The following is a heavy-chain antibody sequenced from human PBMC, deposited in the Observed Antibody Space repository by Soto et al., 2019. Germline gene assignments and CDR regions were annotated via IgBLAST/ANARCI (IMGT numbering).Heavy chain of an antibody. D-gene: IGHD3-22*01. CDR3: ARTYYYDSSGYPNFDY. V-gene: IGHV1-69*13. CDR1: GDTFSSYA. J-gene: IGHJ4*02. Sequence: SVKVSCKASGDTFSSYAISWVRQAPGKGLEWMGGIIPIFGTANYAQKFQGRVTITADESTSTAYMELSSLRSEDTAVYYCARTYYYDSSGYPNFDYWGQGTLVTVSS. CDR2: IIPIFGTA.